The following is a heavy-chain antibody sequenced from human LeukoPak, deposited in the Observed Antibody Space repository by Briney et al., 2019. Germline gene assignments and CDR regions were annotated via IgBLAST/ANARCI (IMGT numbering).Heavy chain of an antibody. J-gene: IGHJ4*02. CDR3: ARVRSPSGWYRVREYYFDY. CDR2: IYYSGST. CDR1: GGSISSYY. V-gene: IGHV4-59*01. D-gene: IGHD6-19*01. Sequence: SETLSLTCTVSGGSISSYYWSWIRQPPGKGLEWIGYIYYSGSTNYNPSLKSRVTISVDTSKNQFSLKLSSVTAADTAVYYCARVRSPSGWYRVREYYFDYWGQGTLVTVSS.